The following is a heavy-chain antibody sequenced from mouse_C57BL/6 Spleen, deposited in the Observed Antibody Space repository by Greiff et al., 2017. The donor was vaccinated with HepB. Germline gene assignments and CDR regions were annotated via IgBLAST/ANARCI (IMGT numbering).Heavy chain of an antibody. Sequence: DVKLQESGPGLVKPSQSLSLTCSVTGYSITSGYYWNWIRQFPGNKLEWMGYISYDGSNNYNPSLKNRISITRDTSKNQFFLKLNSVTTEDTATYYCARVGSSGPHYYAMDYWGQGTSVTVSS. CDR3: ARVGSSGPHYYAMDY. D-gene: IGHD3-2*02. CDR2: ISYDGSN. CDR1: GYSITSGYY. V-gene: IGHV3-6*01. J-gene: IGHJ4*01.